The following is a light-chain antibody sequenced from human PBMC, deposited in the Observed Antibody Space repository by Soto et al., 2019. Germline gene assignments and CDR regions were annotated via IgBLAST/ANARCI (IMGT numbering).Light chain of an antibody. V-gene: IGLV2-11*01. CDR2: DVS. Sequence: QSALTQPRSVSGSPGQSVTISCTGTSSDVGGYNYVSWYQQHPGKAPKLMIYDVSKRPSGVPDRFSGSKSGNTASLTISGLQADDEADYYCCSYAGSSSSFFGTVTKLTVL. J-gene: IGLJ1*01. CDR3: CSYAGSSSSF. CDR1: SSDVGGYNY.